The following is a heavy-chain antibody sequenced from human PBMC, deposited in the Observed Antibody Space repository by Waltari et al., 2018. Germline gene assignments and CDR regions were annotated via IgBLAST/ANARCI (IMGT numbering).Heavy chain of an antibody. Sequence: QVQLVESGGGVVQPGRSLRLSCAASGFTFSSYGMHWVRRAPGKGLEWVAVIWYDGSNKYYADSVKGRFTISRDNSKNTLYLQMNSLRAEDTAVYYCARGQYSSSSCLDYWGQGTLVTVSS. D-gene: IGHD6-6*01. CDR1: GFTFSSYG. CDR3: ARGQYSSSSCLDY. CDR2: IWYDGSNK. V-gene: IGHV3-33*01. J-gene: IGHJ4*02.